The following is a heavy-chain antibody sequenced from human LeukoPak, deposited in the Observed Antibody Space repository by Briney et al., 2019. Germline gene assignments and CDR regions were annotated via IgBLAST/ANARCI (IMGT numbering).Heavy chain of an antibody. CDR3: ARWGNHYCSSTSCHYYYYYYMDV. D-gene: IGHD2-2*01. Sequence: GASVKVSCKASGYTFTSHGISWVRQAPGQGLEWMGWISAYNGNTNYAQKLQGRVTMTTDTSTSTAYMELRSLRSDDTAVYYCARWGNHYCSSTSCHYYYYYYMDVWGKGTTVTVSS. CDR2: ISAYNGNT. J-gene: IGHJ6*03. CDR1: GYTFTSHG. V-gene: IGHV1-18*01.